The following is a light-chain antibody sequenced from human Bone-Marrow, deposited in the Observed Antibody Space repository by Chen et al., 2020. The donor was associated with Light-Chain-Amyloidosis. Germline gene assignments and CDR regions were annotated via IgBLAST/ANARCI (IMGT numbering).Light chain of an antibody. CDR1: QSVSSN. J-gene: IGKJ1*01. Sequence: EIVMTQSPATMSVSPGERANLSCRASQSVSSNLAWYQQKPGQAPRLLIYGASTRATGIPARFSGSGSGTEFTLTISSLQSEDFAVYYCQQYNNWPQRTFGQGTKVEIK. CDR3: QQYNNWPQRT. V-gene: IGKV3-15*01. CDR2: GAS.